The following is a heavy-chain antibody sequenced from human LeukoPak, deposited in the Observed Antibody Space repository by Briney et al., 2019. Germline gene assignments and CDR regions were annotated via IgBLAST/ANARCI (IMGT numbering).Heavy chain of an antibody. CDR1: GLTFRSFW. CDR2: INQEGSEK. J-gene: IGHJ4*02. V-gene: IGHV3-7*01. Sequence: GGSLRLSCAVSGLTFRSFWMSWVRQAPRKGLEWVANINQEGSEKYFVDSVRGRFTITRDNAQDLLHLQMNTQTAGDTAVYYCARERDGRFFDYWGEGTMVSVSS. CDR3: ARERDGRFFDY. D-gene: IGHD5-24*01.